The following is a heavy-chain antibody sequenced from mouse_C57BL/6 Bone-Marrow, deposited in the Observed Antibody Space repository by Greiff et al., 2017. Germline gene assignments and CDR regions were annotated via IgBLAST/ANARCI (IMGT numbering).Heavy chain of an antibody. CDR3: TREDY. CDR1: GFNITDYY. CDR2: IDPENGDT. J-gene: IGHJ4*01. Sequence: EVQLMEPGAELVRPGASVKLSCTASGFNITDYYMHWVKQRPEQGLEWIGWIDPENGDTEYASKFQGKATITADTSSNTAYLQLSSLTSEDTAVYYCTREDYWGQGTSVTGSS. V-gene: IGHV14-4*01.